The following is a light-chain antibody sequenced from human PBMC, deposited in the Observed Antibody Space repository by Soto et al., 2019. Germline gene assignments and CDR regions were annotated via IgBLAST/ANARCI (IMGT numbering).Light chain of an antibody. V-gene: IGLV6-57*04. Sequence: NFMLTQPHSVSESPGKTVTISWTRSSGSIASNYVQWYQQRPGSAPTPVIYEDNERPSGVPDRFSGSIDSSSNSASLTISGLKTDDEADYYCQSYHSGNVVFGGGTQLTAL. J-gene: IGLJ2*01. CDR1: SGSIASNY. CDR3: QSYHSGNVV. CDR2: EDN.